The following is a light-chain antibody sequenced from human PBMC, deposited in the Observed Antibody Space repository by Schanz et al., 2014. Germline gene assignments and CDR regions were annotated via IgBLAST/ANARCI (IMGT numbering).Light chain of an antibody. CDR3: ATWDDIMSAWV. CDR2: KSN. Sequence: QSVLTQPPSVSGAPGQRVTIYCTGSNSNIGAGYDVHWYQQLPGTAPKLLIYKSNQRPSGVPDRFSGSKSGTSASLAISGXXXXDEADYYCATWDDIMSAWVFGGGTKLTVL. V-gene: IGLV1-47*01. CDR1: NSNIGAGYD. J-gene: IGLJ3*02.